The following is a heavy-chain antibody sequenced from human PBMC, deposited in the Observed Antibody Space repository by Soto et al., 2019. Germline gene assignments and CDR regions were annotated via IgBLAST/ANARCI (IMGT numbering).Heavy chain of an antibody. CDR3: ASSITMVRGVRTSIAYYYGMDV. D-gene: IGHD3-10*01. CDR2: IYPGDSDT. CDR1: GYSFTSYW. J-gene: IGHJ6*02. V-gene: IGHV5-51*01. Sequence: PGESLKISCKGSGYSFTSYWIGWVRQMPGKGLEWMGIIYPGDSDTRYSPSFQGQVTISADKSISTAYLQWSSLKASDTAMYYCASSITMVRGVRTSIAYYYGMDVWGQGTTVTVSS.